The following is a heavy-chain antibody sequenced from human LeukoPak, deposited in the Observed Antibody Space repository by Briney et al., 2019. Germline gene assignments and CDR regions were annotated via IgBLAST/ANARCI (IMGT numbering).Heavy chain of an antibody. V-gene: IGHV3-23*01. CDR2: ISGSGGST. CDR1: GFTFSSYG. J-gene: IGHJ3*02. CDR3: AKALNYYDSSGYYLIAFDI. Sequence: PGGSLRLSCAASGFTFSSYGMSWVRQAPGKGLEWVSAISGSGGSTYYADSVKGRFTISRDNSKNTLYLQMNSLRAEDTAVYYCAKALNYYDSSGYYLIAFDIWGQGTMVTVSS. D-gene: IGHD3-22*01.